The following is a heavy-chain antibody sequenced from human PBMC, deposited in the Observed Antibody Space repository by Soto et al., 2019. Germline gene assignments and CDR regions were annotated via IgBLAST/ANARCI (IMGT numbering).Heavy chain of an antibody. CDR3: ARYLRYSITIFGVVPYYFDY. D-gene: IGHD3-3*01. Sequence: ASVKVSCKASGYTFTSYGISWVRQAPGQGLEWMGWISAYNGNTNYAQKLQGRVTMTTDTSTSTAYMELRSLRSDDTAVYYCARYLRYSITIFGVVPYYFDYWGQGTLVTVSS. CDR1: GYTFTSYG. CDR2: ISAYNGNT. V-gene: IGHV1-18*01. J-gene: IGHJ4*02.